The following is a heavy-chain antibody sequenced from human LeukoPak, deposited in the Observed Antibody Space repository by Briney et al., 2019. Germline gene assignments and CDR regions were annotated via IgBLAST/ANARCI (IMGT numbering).Heavy chain of an antibody. Sequence: GGSLRLSCAASGFTVSSNYMSWVRQAPGKGXXXXXXIYSGGSTYYADSVKGRFTISRDNSKNTLYLQMNSLRAEDTAVYYCARGRGSGWYLDYFDYWGQGTLVTVSS. CDR2: IYSGGST. CDR1: GFTVSSNY. D-gene: IGHD6-19*01. V-gene: IGHV3-66*01. CDR3: ARGRGSGWYLDYFDY. J-gene: IGHJ4*02.